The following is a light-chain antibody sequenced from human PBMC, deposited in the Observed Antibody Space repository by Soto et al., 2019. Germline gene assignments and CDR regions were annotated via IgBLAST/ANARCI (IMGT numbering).Light chain of an antibody. V-gene: IGKV1-39*01. Sequence: ITQTPSSLSASVGDRVTITCRASQSISTYLNWYQHKPGKAPKVLINGASRLHTGIPSRFSGSGSGTDFTLTISSLQPEDFASYFCQQKYRLPRTFCQGTKVDI. CDR3: QQKYRLPRT. J-gene: IGKJ1*01. CDR2: GAS. CDR1: QSISTY.